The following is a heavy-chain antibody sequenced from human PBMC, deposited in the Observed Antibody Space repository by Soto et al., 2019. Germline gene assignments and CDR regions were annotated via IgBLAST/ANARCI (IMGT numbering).Heavy chain of an antibody. CDR3: ARVMRIAAAHFDY. CDR2: ISYDGSNK. D-gene: IGHD6-13*01. V-gene: IGHV3-30-3*01. Sequence: GGSLRLSCAASGVTFRSYAMNWVRQAPGKGLEWVAVISYDGSNKYYADSVKGRFTISRDNSKNTLYLQMNSLRAEDTAVYYCARVMRIAAAHFDYWGQGTLVTVSS. J-gene: IGHJ4*02. CDR1: GVTFRSYA.